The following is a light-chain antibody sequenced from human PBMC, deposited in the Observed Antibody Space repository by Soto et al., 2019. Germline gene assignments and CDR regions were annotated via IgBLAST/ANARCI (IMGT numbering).Light chain of an antibody. J-gene: IGKJ1*01. CDR2: AAS. Sequence: DIQMTQSPSSLSASVGDRVTITCRTSQGIGNYLAWYQQKPGKVPKLLIYAASTLQSGVPSRFSGSGSGTEFTLTISSLQPEDVATYYCQKYNSAPQWTFGQGTKVEI. V-gene: IGKV1-27*01. CDR3: QKYNSAPQWT. CDR1: QGIGNY.